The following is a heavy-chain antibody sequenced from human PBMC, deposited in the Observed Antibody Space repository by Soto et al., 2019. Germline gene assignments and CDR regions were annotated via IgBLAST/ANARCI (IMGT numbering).Heavy chain of an antibody. CDR2: ISSSGTYT. CDR1: GLKFSDYH. J-gene: IGHJ6*02. V-gene: IGHV3-11*06. CDR3: ACVAPTIFGAQFHHNLVDV. D-gene: IGHD3-3*01. Sequence: QVQLVQSGGGLVEPGGSLRLSCAASGLKFSDYHMTWIRQAQGKGLEWISYISSSGTYTTYTDSVKGRFTVSRDNAKSSLYLQMNSLRGEDTAVYYCACVAPTIFGAQFHHNLVDVWGQGNTVTVAS.